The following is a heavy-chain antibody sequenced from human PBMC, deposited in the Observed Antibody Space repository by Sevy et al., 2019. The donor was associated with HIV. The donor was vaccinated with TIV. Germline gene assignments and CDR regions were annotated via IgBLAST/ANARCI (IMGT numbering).Heavy chain of an antibody. J-gene: IGHJ6*02. V-gene: IGHV4-34*01. D-gene: IGHD6-13*01. CDR2: INHSGST. Sequence: SETLSLTCAVYGGSFSGYYWSWIRQPPGKGLEWIGEINHSGSTNYNPSLKSRVTISVDTSKNQFSLKLSSVTAADTAVYYCARGPSRIAAAGIGYYYYYGMDVWGQGTTVTVSS. CDR3: ARGPSRIAAAGIGYYYYYGMDV. CDR1: GGSFSGYY.